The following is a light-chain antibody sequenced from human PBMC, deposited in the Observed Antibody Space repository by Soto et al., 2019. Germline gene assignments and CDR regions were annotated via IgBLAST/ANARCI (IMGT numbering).Light chain of an antibody. CDR2: EVS. J-gene: IGLJ1*01. CDR1: RTDVGGYNF. V-gene: IGLV2-14*01. Sequence: QSVLTQPASVSGSPGQSITISCTGTRTDVGGYNFVSWYRQHPGKAPKLIIYEVSNRPSGVSNRFSGSKSDNTASLTISGLQAEDEADYYCCSYAGSSNVFGTGTKVTVL. CDR3: CSYAGSSNV.